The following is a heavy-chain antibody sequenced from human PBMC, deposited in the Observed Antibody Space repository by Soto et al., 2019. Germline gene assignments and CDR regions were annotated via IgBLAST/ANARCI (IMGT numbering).Heavy chain of an antibody. CDR2: ISSSSSYI. Sequence: EVQLVESGGGLVKPGGSLRLSCAASGFTFSSYSMNWVRQAPGKGLEWVSSISSSSSYIYYADSVKGRFTISRDNAKNSLYLQMNSLRAEDTAVYYCASSFRTDSSYDNTNAFDIWGQGPMVTVSS. CDR3: ASSFRTDSSYDNTNAFDI. J-gene: IGHJ3*02. D-gene: IGHD5-12*01. V-gene: IGHV3-21*01. CDR1: GFTFSSYS.